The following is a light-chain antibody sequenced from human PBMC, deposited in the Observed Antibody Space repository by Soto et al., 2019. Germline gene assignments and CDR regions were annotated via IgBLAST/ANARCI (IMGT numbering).Light chain of an antibody. CDR3: KQYDTVPT. CDR2: DAS. J-gene: IGKJ4*01. V-gene: IGKV1-33*01. CDR1: QDISNY. Sequence: DIVMTQSPSSLSSSLGDRVTITCQASQDISNYLNWYQQKPGKAPKLLIYDASNLKTGVPSRFGGGGSVTVFTCTMRRLHLEDYATYYCKQYDTVPTFGGGTKVEIK.